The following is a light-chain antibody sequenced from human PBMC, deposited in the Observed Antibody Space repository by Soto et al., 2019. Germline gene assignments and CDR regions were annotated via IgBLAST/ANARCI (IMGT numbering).Light chain of an antibody. J-gene: IGLJ3*02. CDR1: SSNIGSNY. CDR3: GTWESGLSAVV. CDR2: DND. V-gene: IGLV1-51*01. Sequence: QSVLTQPPSVSAAPGQKVTISCSGSSSNIGSNYVSWYQQLPGTAPQLLIYDNDKRPSGIPDLFSGSKSGTSASLGITGLQTGDEAAYYCGTWESGLSAVVFGGGTKLTVL.